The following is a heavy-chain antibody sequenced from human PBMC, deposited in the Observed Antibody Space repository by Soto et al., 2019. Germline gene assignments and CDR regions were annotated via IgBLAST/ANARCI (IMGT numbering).Heavy chain of an antibody. CDR2: IYWDDDK. CDR1: GFSLSTSGVG. CDR3: AHRIGLGGPRDAFDI. V-gene: IGHV2-5*02. Sequence: QITLKESGPTLVKPTQTLTLTCTFSGFSLSTSGVGMGWIRQPPGNALEWLALIYWDDDKRYSPSLKSRLTITKDTSKNQVVLTMTNMDPVDTATYYCAHRIGLGGPRDAFDIWGQGTMVTVSS. J-gene: IGHJ3*02. D-gene: IGHD3-16*01.